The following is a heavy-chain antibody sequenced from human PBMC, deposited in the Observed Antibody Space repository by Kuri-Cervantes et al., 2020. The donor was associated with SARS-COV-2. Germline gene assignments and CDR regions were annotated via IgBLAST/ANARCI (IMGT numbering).Heavy chain of an antibody. Sequence: TLSLTCTVSGGSISSYYWSWIRQPPGKALEWLALIYWDDDKRYSPSLKSRLTITKDTSKNQVVLTMTNMDPVDTATYYCAHSRYDYIWGSSDQFDYWGQGTLVTGSS. CDR2: IYWDDDK. V-gene: IGHV2-5*08. CDR1: GGSISSYYW. J-gene: IGHJ4*02. CDR3: AHSRYDYIWGSSDQFDY. D-gene: IGHD3-16*01.